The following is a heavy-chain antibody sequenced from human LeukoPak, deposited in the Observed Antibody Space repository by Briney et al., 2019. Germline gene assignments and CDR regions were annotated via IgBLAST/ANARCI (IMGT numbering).Heavy chain of an antibody. V-gene: IGHV1-2*02. CDR3: ARFSGSSNFDY. CDR1: GYTFTGYY. D-gene: IGHD1-26*01. Sequence: GASVKVSCKASGYTFTGYYMHWVRQAPGQELEWMGWIYPNNGGTNYAQNFQGRVTMTRDTSMSTAYMELSSLRSDDTAVYYCARFSGSSNFDYWGQGTPVTVSS. J-gene: IGHJ4*02. CDR2: IYPNNGGT.